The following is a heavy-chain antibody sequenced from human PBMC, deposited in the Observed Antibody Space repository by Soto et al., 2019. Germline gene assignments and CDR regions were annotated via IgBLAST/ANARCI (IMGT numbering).Heavy chain of an antibody. Sequence: PSETLSLTCTVSGGSISSSSYYWGWIRQPPGKGLEWIGSIYYSGSTYYNPSLKSRVTISVDTSKNQFSLKLSSVTAADTAVYYCARRVRDTMVRGVIIDYGMDVWGQGTTVTVSS. CDR3: ARRVRDTMVRGVIIDYGMDV. CDR1: GGSISSSSYY. D-gene: IGHD3-10*01. J-gene: IGHJ6*02. V-gene: IGHV4-39*01. CDR2: IYYSGST.